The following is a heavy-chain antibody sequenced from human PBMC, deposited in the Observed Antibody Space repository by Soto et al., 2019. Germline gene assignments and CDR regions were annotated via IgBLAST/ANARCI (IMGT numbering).Heavy chain of an antibody. V-gene: IGHV3-7*03. CDR3: ARDHGGQYSSSSGGMDV. J-gene: IGHJ6*02. D-gene: IGHD6-6*01. CDR1: GFTFSSYW. CDR2: IKQDGSEK. Sequence: PGGSLRLSCAASGFTFSSYWMSWVRQAPGKGLGWVANIKQDGSEKYYVDSVKVRFTISRDNAKNSLYLQMNSLRAEDTAVYYCARDHGGQYSSSSGGMDVWGQGTTVTVSS.